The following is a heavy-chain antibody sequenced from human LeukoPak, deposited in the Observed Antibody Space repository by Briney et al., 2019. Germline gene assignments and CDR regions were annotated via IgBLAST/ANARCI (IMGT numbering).Heavy chain of an antibody. V-gene: IGHV1-69*13. CDR1: GGTFSGYA. CDR3: ASSLRSSWHQGFDP. J-gene: IGHJ5*02. CDR2: IIPIFGTA. D-gene: IGHD6-13*01. Sequence: SVKVSCKASGGTFSGYAISWVRQAPGQGLEWMGGIIPIFGTANYAQKFQGRVTITADESTSTAYMELSSLRSEDTAVYYCASSLRSSWHQGFDPWGQGTLVTVSS.